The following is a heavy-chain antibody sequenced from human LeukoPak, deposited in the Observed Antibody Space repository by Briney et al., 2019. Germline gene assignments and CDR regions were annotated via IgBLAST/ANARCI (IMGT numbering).Heavy chain of an antibody. J-gene: IGHJ2*01. CDR3: AKAYSGYDADWYFDL. Sequence: PGGSLRLSCAASGFTFSSYAMSWVRQAPGKGLEWVSAISGSGGSTYYADSVKGRFAISRDNSKNTLYLQMNSLRAEDTAVYYCAKAYSGYDADWYFDLWGRGTLVTVSS. V-gene: IGHV3-23*01. D-gene: IGHD5-12*01. CDR1: GFTFSSYA. CDR2: ISGSGGST.